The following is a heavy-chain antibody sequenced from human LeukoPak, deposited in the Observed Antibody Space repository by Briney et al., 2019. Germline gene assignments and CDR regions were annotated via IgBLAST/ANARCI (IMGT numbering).Heavy chain of an antibody. D-gene: IGHD1-1*01. J-gene: IGHJ4*02. CDR2: IYTSGST. Sequence: SETLSLTCTVSGGSISSGSYYWSWIRQPAGKGLEWIGRIYTSGSTNYNPSLKSRVTISVDTSKNQFSLKLSSVTAADTAVYYCARGGPLEPFDYWGQGTLVTVSS. V-gene: IGHV4-61*02. CDR1: GGSISSGSYY. CDR3: ARGGPLEPFDY.